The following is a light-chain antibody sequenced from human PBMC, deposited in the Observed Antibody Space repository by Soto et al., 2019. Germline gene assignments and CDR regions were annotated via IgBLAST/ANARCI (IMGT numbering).Light chain of an antibody. CDR1: QNITHF. V-gene: IGKV1-39*01. J-gene: IGKJ3*01. CDR2: GTS. Sequence: DIQMTQSPLSLSASVGESVTITCRASQNITHFLNWYQQKPGKPPRLLIFGTSNLQSGVPSRFRGSRSQTDFSLTIIGLHPDDVATYICQQSYRSPLSVGPGT. CDR3: QQSYRSPLS.